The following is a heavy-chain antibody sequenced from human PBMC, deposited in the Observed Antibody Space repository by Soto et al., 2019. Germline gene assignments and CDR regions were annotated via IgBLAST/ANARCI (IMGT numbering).Heavy chain of an antibody. Sequence: GSGPTLVNPTQTLTLTCTFSGFSLSTSGVGVGWIRQPPGKALEWLALIYWNDDKRYSPSLKSRLTITKDTSKNQVVLTMTNMDPVDTATYYCAHSREDARLYYYYGMDVWGQGTTVTVSS. V-gene: IGHV2-5*01. CDR1: GFSLSTSGVG. J-gene: IGHJ6*02. CDR3: AHSREDARLYYYYGMDV. CDR2: IYWNDDK.